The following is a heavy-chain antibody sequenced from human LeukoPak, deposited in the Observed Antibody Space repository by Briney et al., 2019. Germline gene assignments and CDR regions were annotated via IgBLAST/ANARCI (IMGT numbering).Heavy chain of an antibody. V-gene: IGHV3-23*01. CDR3: AKRGVVIRVIRVGFHKEAYYFDS. J-gene: IGHJ4*02. D-gene: IGHD3-22*01. CDR1: GFTFSSYA. Sequence: PGGSLRLSCAASGFTFSSYAMSWVRQAPGKGLEWVSAICGSGGGKNYADSVKGRFTISRDKPNNTLFLQMNNLRAEDTAVYVCAKRGVVIRVIRVGFHKEAYYFDSWGQGALVTVSS. CDR2: ICGSGGGK.